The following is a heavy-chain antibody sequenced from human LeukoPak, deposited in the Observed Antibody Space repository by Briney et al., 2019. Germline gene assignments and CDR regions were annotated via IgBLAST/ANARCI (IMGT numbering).Heavy chain of an antibody. V-gene: IGHV4-59*01. D-gene: IGHD6-19*01. Sequence: PSETLSLTCTVSGGSISSYYWSWIRQPPGKGLEWIGYIYYTGSTNYNPSLKSRITTSVDTSKNQFSLKLSSVTAADTAVYYCARAPDSSGWDYYYYGMDVWGQGTTVTVSS. J-gene: IGHJ6*02. CDR3: ARAPDSSGWDYYYYGMDV. CDR2: IYYTGST. CDR1: GGSISSYY.